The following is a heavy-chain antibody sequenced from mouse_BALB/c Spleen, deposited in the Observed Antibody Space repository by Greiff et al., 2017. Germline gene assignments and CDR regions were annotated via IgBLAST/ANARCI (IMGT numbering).Heavy chain of an antibody. Sequence: QVQLKESGAELVRPGTSVKVSCKASGYAFTNYLIEWVKQRPGQGLEWIGVINPGSGGTNYNEKFKGKATLTADKSSSTAYMQLSSLTSDDSAVYFCAKLGLYAMDDWGQGTSVTVSS. CDR1: GYAFTNYL. CDR3: AKLGLYAMDD. V-gene: IGHV1-54*01. CDR2: INPGSGGT. J-gene: IGHJ4*01. D-gene: IGHD4-1*01.